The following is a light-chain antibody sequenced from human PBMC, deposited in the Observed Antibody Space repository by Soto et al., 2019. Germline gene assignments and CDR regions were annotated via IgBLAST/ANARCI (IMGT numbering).Light chain of an antibody. CDR2: HNT. CDR3: QAWDSSTVI. J-gene: IGLJ2*01. V-gene: IGLV3-1*01. CDR1: KLGDKY. Sequence: SYELTQPPSVSVSPGQTASITCSGDKLGDKYASWYQQKPAQSPVLVIYHNTKRPSGIPERFSGSTSGNTATLTISGTQAMDEADYYCQAWDSSTVIFGVGTKLTVL.